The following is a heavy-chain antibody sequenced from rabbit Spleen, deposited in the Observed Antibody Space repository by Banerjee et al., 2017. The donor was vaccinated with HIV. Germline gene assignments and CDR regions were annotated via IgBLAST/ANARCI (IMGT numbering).Heavy chain of an antibody. CDR2: IAGSSSDFT. Sequence: QSLEESGGDLVKPGASLTLTCTASGFSFSNSDYMCWVRQAPGKGLEWISCIAGSSSDFTYSATWAKGRFTCSKTSSTTVTLQMTSLTVADTATYFCARDTGSSFSSYGMDLWGQGTLVTVS. CDR3: ARDTGSSFSSYGMDL. V-gene: IGHV1S40*01. J-gene: IGHJ6*01. D-gene: IGHD8-1*01. CDR1: GFSFSNSDY.